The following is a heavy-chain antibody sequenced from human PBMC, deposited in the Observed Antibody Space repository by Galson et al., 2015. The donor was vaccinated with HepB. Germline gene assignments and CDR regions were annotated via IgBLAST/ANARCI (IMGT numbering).Heavy chain of an antibody. CDR2: TYYRSKWYN. Sequence: CAISGDSVSSNSAAWNWIRQSPSRGLEWLGRTYYRSKWYNDYAVSVKSRITINPDTSKNQFSLQLNSMTPEDTAVYYCARDGGIAAARTYYYYGMDVWGQGTTVTVSS. D-gene: IGHD6-13*01. J-gene: IGHJ6*02. CDR3: ARDGGIAAARTYYYYGMDV. V-gene: IGHV6-1*01. CDR1: GDSVSSNSAA.